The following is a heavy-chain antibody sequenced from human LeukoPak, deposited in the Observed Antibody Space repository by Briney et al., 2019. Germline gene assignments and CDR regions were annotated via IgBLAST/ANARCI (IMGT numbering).Heavy chain of an antibody. Sequence: SETLSLTCAVSGGSISSDGYSWSWIRQPPGKGLEWIGYMYHSGGTYYNPSLKSRVTMSVDRSKNQFSLKLTSVTAADTAVYYCARSTPVTYNFDYWGQGTLVTVSS. CDR1: GGSISSDGYS. CDR3: ARSTPVTYNFDY. CDR2: MYHSGGT. V-gene: IGHV4-30-2*01. J-gene: IGHJ4*02. D-gene: IGHD4-17*01.